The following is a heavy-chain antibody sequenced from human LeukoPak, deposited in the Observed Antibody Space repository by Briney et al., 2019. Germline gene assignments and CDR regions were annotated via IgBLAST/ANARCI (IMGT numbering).Heavy chain of an antibody. CDR3: AEAAGGSSDY. CDR2: ISGTGANT. Sequence: GGSLRLSCAASGFTSSTSVMTWVRQAPGKGLEWVSLISGTGANTYYTDSVKGRFTISRDNSKNTVYLQMNSLRAEDTAVYYCAEAAGGSSDYWGQGTLVTVSS. CDR1: GFTSSTSV. V-gene: IGHV3-23*01. J-gene: IGHJ4*02. D-gene: IGHD3-16*01.